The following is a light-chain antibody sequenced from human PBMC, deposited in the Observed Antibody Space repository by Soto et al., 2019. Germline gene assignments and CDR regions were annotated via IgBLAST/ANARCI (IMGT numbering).Light chain of an antibody. CDR3: QQYDSSPKT. V-gene: IGKV3-20*01. Sequence: EIVLTQSPGTLSLSPGERATLSCRASQSVSNNYLAWYQQKPGQAPRLLIYGASTRVTGIPARISGSGSGTEFTLTITSLQSEDFAVYYCQQYDSSPKTFGQGTKVDI. J-gene: IGKJ1*01. CDR2: GAS. CDR1: QSVSNNY.